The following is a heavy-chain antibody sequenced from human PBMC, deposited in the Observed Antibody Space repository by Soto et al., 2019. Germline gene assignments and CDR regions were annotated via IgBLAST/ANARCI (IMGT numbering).Heavy chain of an antibody. Sequence: SETLSLTCTVSGGSISSSSYYWGWIRQPPGKGLEWIGSIYYSGSTYYNPSLKSRVTISVYTSKNQFSLKLSSVTAADTAVYYCARIRESSSWPNWFDPWGQGTLVTVSS. V-gene: IGHV4-39*01. D-gene: IGHD6-13*01. CDR1: GGSISSSSYY. CDR2: IYYSGST. CDR3: ARIRESSSWPNWFDP. J-gene: IGHJ5*02.